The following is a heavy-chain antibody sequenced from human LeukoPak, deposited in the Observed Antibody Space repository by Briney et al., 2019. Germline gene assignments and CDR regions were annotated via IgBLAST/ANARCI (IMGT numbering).Heavy chain of an antibody. CDR1: GFTFRSFV. CDR3: AKSTAGCSGGTCYSALES. V-gene: IGHV3-23*01. CDR2: LNTDGAWT. D-gene: IGHD2-15*01. Sequence: GGSLTLSCAASGFTFRSFVMSWVRLAPGRGPEWLSGLNTDGAWTYYADSVKGRFTISRDNSENTLYLQMNSLRVEDTAVYYCAKSTAGCSGGTCYSALESWGQGTLVTVSS. J-gene: IGHJ4*02.